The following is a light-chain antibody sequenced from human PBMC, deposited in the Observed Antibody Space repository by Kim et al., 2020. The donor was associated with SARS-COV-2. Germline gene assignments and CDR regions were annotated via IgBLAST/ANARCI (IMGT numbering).Light chain of an antibody. V-gene: IGKV1-12*01. Sequence: DIQMTQSPSSVSASVGDRVTITCRASQDISSWLVWYQQKPGKAPKLLIYAASSLQSGVPSRFSGSGSGTDFTLTISSLQPEDSATYFCQQANNFPYTFGQGTKLEI. CDR1: QDISSW. J-gene: IGKJ2*01. CDR3: QQANNFPYT. CDR2: AAS.